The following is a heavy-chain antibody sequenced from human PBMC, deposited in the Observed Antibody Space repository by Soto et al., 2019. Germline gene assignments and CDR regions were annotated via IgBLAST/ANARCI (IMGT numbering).Heavy chain of an antibody. Sequence: PGGSLRLSCAASGFTFSSYAMSWVRQAPGKGLEWVSAISGSGGSTYYADSVKGRFTISRDNSKNTLYLQMNSLRAEDTAVYYCAKALYYYGSGIYYYYGMDVWGQGTTVTVSS. CDR2: ISGSGGST. V-gene: IGHV3-23*01. CDR3: AKALYYYGSGIYYYYGMDV. J-gene: IGHJ6*02. CDR1: GFTFSSYA. D-gene: IGHD3-10*01.